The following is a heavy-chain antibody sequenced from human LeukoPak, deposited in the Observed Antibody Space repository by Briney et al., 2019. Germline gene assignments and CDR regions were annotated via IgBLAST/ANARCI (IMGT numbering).Heavy chain of an antibody. Sequence: GGSLRLSCAASGFTFSIYAMSWVRQAPGKGLEWVSTLSGSGDSTYYADSVKGRFTISRDNSKNTLYLQMNSLRAEDTAVYYCAKVLSLRRFDWVLYIDQWGKGTLVTVSS. V-gene: IGHV3-23*01. J-gene: IGHJ4*02. CDR1: GFTFSIYA. D-gene: IGHD3-9*01. CDR2: LSGSGDST. CDR3: AKVLSLRRFDWVLYIDQ.